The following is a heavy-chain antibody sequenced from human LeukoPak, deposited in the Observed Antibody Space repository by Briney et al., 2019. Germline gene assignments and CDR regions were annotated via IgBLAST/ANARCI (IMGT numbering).Heavy chain of an antibody. CDR2: INPSGGST. V-gene: IGHV1-46*01. D-gene: IGHD2-2*01. CDR3: ARGTLRLGSSDFRSYGY. J-gene: IGHJ4*02. Sequence: GASVKVSCKAPGYTFTSYYMHWVRQAPGQGLEWMGIINPSGGSTSYAQKFQGRVTMTRDTSTSTVYMELSSLRSEDTAVYYCARGTLRLGSSDFRSYGYWGQGTLVTVSS. CDR1: GYTFTSYY.